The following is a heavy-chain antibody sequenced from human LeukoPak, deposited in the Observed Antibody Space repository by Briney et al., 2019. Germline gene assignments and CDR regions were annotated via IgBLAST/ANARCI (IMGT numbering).Heavy chain of an antibody. CDR2: IYSGGST. Sequence: PGGSLRLSCAASGFTVSSNYMSWVRQAPGKGLEWGSVIYSGGSTYYADSVKGRFTISRDNSKNTLYLQMNSLRAEDTAVYYCARDQIGGSGYYYPVGWDYWGQGTLVTVSS. D-gene: IGHD3-22*01. V-gene: IGHV3-66*01. CDR1: GFTVSSNY. CDR3: ARDQIGGSGYYYPVGWDY. J-gene: IGHJ4*02.